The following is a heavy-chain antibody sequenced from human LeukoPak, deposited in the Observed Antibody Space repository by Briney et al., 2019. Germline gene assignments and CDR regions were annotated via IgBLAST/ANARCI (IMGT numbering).Heavy chain of an antibody. CDR1: GFTFSSYA. D-gene: IGHD2-15*01. CDR3: ARDDGGDIVVVVAVTFGY. V-gene: IGHV3-30*04. Sequence: GRSLRLSCAASGFTFSSYAMHWVRQAPGKGLEWVAVISYDGSNKYYADSVKGRFTISRDNSKNTLYLQMNSLRAEDTAVYYCARDDGGDIVVVVAVTFGYWGQGTLVTVSS. CDR2: ISYDGSNK. J-gene: IGHJ4*02.